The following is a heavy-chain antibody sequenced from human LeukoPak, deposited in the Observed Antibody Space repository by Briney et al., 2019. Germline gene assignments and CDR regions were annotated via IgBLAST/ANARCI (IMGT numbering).Heavy chain of an antibody. CDR1: DASISSYY. CDR3: ARAGIGIEVAGTIHNWFDP. D-gene: IGHD6-19*01. J-gene: IGHJ5*02. Sequence: SETLSLTCTVSDASISSYYWSWIRQPAGKGLQWLGRINTSGSTNYNPSLKSRVTMSVDTSRNQFSLKPTSVTAADTAVYYCARAGIGIEVAGTIHNWFDPWGQGTQVTVSS. CDR2: INTSGST. V-gene: IGHV4-4*07.